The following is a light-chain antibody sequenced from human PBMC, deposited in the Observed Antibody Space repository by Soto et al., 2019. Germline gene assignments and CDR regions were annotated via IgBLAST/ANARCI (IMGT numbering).Light chain of an antibody. CDR2: TSS. J-gene: IGKJ1*01. Sequence: DIQLTQSPSSLSASVVDGVTITCRASQSISTSLNWYQQKPGKAPNLLIFTSSNLESGVPSRFSGSGSGTDFTLTISSLQPEDFATYFCQQGYSRPRTFGQGTKVDIK. V-gene: IGKV1-39*01. CDR3: QQGYSRPRT. CDR1: QSISTS.